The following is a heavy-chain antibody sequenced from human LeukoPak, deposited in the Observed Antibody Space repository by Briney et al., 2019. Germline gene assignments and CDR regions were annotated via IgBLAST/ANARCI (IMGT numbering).Heavy chain of an antibody. CDR2: IYYSGST. CDR3: ARVRRDGYNSPDY. Sequence: PSETLSLTCTVSVGSITSYYWSWIRKPPGKGLGCIGYIYYSGSTYYNPSLKSRVTISVDTSKNQFSLKLSSVTAADTAVYYCARVRRDGYNSPDYWGQGTLVTVSS. V-gene: IGHV4-59*01. J-gene: IGHJ4*02. CDR1: VGSITSYY. D-gene: IGHD5-24*01.